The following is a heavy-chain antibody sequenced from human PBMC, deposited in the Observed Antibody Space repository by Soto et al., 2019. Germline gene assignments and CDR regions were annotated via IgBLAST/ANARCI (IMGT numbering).Heavy chain of an antibody. CDR3: AREEYSSALDY. V-gene: IGHV3-48*03. Sequence: EVQLVESGGGLVQPGGSLRLSCAASGFTFSSYEMNWVRQAPGKGLEWVSYISSSGSTIYYADSVKGRFTISRDNAKNSLYLQMNILRAEDTAVYYCAREEYSSALDYWGQGTLVTVSS. J-gene: IGHJ4*02. D-gene: IGHD6-6*01. CDR1: GFTFSSYE. CDR2: ISSSGSTI.